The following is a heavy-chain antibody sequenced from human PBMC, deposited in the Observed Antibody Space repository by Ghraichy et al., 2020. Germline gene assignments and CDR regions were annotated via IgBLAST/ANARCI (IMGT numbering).Heavy chain of an antibody. V-gene: IGHV1-69*06. Sequence: SVKVSCKASGGTFSSYAISWVRQAPGQGLEWMGGIIPIFGTANYAQKFQGRVTITADKSTSTAYMELSSLRSEDTAVYYCASPAPSAVTTDGDAFDIWGQGTMVTVSS. CDR1: GGTFSSYA. CDR2: IIPIFGTA. J-gene: IGHJ3*02. D-gene: IGHD4-11*01. CDR3: ASPAPSAVTTDGDAFDI.